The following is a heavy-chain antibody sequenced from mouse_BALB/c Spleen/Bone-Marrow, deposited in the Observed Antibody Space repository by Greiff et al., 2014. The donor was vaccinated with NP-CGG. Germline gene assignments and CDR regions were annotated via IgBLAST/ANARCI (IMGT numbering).Heavy chain of an antibody. CDR3: ARHYGYVDAMDY. Sequence: EVQLVESGGGLVKPGESLKFSCAASGITVSSYTMSWVRQTPEKRLEWVASITGGGTTYCPDSVKGRFTISRDNARNIPYLQVSSLRSEDTAIYYCARHYGYVDAMDYWGQGTSVTVSS. J-gene: IGHJ4*01. D-gene: IGHD1-2*01. CDR1: GITVSSYT. V-gene: IGHV5-6-5*01. CDR2: ITGGGTT.